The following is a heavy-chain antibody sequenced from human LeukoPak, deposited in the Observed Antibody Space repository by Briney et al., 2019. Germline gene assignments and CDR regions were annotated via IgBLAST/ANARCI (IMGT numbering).Heavy chain of an antibody. V-gene: IGHV1-24*01. J-gene: IGHJ6*04. D-gene: IGHD3-16*01. CDR3: ATASRGYDYVWGSFYGLDV. Sequence: GASVKVSCKVSGYTLTDLAMRWVRQAPGQGLEWMGGFDPEAGERIYAQKFQGRVTMTEDTSTDTADMELSSLGSDDTAVYFCATASRGYDYVWGSFYGLDVWGKGTTVTVSS. CDR2: FDPEAGER. CDR1: GYTLTDLA.